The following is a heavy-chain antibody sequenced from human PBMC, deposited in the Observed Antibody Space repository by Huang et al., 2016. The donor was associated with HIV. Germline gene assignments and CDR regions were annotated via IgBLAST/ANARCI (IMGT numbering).Heavy chain of an antibody. CDR2: ISTEKDNT. D-gene: IGHD1-20*01. CDR3: ARDDNWNEDPDNWFDT. J-gene: IGHJ5*02. V-gene: IGHV1-18*01. Sequence: QVQLVQSGSEVKKPGASVKVSCKASGYTFTSYGFSWVRQAPGQGLEWMGWISTEKDNTIYAQKVQGRVTMTTDTSTSTAYMELRSLRIDDTAVYYCARDDNWNEDPDNWFDTWGQGTLVTVSS. CDR1: GYTFTSYG.